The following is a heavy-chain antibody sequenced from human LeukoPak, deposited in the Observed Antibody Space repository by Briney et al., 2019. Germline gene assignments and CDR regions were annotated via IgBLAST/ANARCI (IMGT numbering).Heavy chain of an antibody. D-gene: IGHD3-3*01. V-gene: IGHV3-11*01. CDR2: TSPSGGTI. CDR1: GFTFGDYA. Sequence: GGSLRLSCTASGFTFGDYAMSWVRQAPGKGLEWLSYTSPSGGTIYYTDSVKGRFTMSRDNAQNALYLEMNSLRAEDTAVYYCAREKKTEWTTGAFDMWGQGTMVIVSS. J-gene: IGHJ3*02. CDR3: AREKKTEWTTGAFDM.